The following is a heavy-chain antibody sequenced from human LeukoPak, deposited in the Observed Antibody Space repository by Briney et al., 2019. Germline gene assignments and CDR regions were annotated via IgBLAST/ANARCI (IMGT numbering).Heavy chain of an antibody. CDR3: ARAAYDYGDYRAFDY. J-gene: IGHJ4*02. D-gene: IGHD4-17*01. Sequence: SETLSLTCAVYGGSFSGYYWSWIRQPPGKGLEWIGEINHSGSTNYNPSLKSRVTISVDTSKNQFSLKLSSVTAAGTAVYYCARAAYDYGDYRAFDYWGQGTLVTVSS. CDR1: GGSFSGYY. CDR2: INHSGST. V-gene: IGHV4-34*01.